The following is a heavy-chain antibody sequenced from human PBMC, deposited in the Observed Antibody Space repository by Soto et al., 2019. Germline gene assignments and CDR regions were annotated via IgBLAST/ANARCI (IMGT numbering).Heavy chain of an antibody. V-gene: IGHV4-4*02. J-gene: IGHJ4*02. CDR3: ARVYVFVGLAFSFDY. CDR1: GGSFSTTHR. CDR2: VYDSGNT. Sequence: QVQLQESGPEVVKPSGTLSLSCAVSGGSFSTTHRWTWVRQAPGKGLEWIGEVYDSGNTNYSPSLKSRVTISQDKSKTEVYLKLTSVTAADTAVYYCARVYVFVGLAFSFDYWGQGALVTVSA. D-gene: IGHD2-21*01.